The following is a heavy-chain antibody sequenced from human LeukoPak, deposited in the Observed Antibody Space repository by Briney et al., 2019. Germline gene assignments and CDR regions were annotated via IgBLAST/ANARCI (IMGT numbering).Heavy chain of an antibody. CDR3: ARDAWRSAFDYGMVV. D-gene: IGHD6-25*01. CDR2: ISWSSGNI. J-gene: IGHJ6*02. Sequence: PGGSLRLSCAASGFTFDDYAMHWVRQAPGKGLEWVAGISWSSGNIGYADSVKGRFTISRDNAENSLHLEMNSLSHEDTAVYFCARDAWRSAFDYGMVVLGQGTTVAVSS. V-gene: IGHV3-9*01. CDR1: GFTFDDYA.